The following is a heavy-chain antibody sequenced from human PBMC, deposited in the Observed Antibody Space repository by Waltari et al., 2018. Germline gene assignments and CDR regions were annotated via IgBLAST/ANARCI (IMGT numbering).Heavy chain of an antibody. V-gene: IGHV3-43*01. CDR2: MSWDGGST. CDR1: GFTFDDYT. J-gene: IGHJ6*03. Sequence: EVQLVESGGVVVQPGGSLRLSCAASGFTFDDYTMHWVRQAPGKGLEWVSLMSWDGGSTYYADAVKCRFTISRDNSKNSLYLQMNSLRTEDTALYYCAKVGYMDVWGKGTTVTVSS. CDR3: AKVGYMDV.